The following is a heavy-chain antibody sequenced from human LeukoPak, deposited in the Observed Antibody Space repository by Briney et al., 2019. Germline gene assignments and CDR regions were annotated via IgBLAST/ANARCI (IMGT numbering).Heavy chain of an antibody. D-gene: IGHD1-26*01. CDR2: IYTSGST. V-gene: IGHV4-61*02. Sequence: PSETLSLTCTVSGGSISSGSYYWSWIRQPAGKGLEWIGRIYTSGSTNYNPSLKSRVTISVDTSKNQFSLKLSSVTAADTAVYYCARVSWELLGAFDIWGQGTMVTVSS. CDR3: ARVSWELLGAFDI. CDR1: GGSISSGSYY. J-gene: IGHJ3*02.